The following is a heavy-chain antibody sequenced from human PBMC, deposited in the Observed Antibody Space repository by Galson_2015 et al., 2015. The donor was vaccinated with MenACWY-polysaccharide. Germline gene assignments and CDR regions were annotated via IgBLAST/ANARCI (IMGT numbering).Heavy chain of an antibody. D-gene: IGHD1-7*01. Sequence: LRLSCAASGFSFRSYWMSWVRQAPGKGLEWVADIKQDGSEEYYVDSVKGRFAISRDNARNSLYLQMNSLRAEDTAVYFCARDTGVSRTDDWSFDLWGRGSQVTVSS. CDR2: IKQDGSEE. CDR1: GFSFRSYW. J-gene: IGHJ2*01. V-gene: IGHV3-7*01. CDR3: ARDTGVSRTDDWSFDL.